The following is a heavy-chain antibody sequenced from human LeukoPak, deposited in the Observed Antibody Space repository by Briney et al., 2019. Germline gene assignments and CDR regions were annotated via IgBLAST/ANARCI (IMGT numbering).Heavy chain of an antibody. D-gene: IGHD2-2*01. CDR3: ARVLVVPAAPDYYYGMDV. J-gene: IGHJ6*02. Sequence: GRSLRLSCAASGFTFSSYAMHWVRQAPGKGLEWVAVISYDGSNKYYADSVKGRFTIFRDNSKNTLYLRMNSLRAEDTAVYYCARVLVVPAAPDYYYGMDVWGQGTTVTVSS. CDR1: GFTFSSYA. CDR2: ISYDGSNK. V-gene: IGHV3-30-3*01.